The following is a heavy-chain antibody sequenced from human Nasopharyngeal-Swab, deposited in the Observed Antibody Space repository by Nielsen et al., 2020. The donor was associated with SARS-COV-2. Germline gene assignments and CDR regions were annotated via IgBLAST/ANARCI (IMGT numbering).Heavy chain of an antibody. CDR3: AKTVEYYGSGEGYYGMDV. V-gene: IGHV3-30*18. D-gene: IGHD3-10*01. CDR2: ISYDGSNK. CDR1: GFTFRSYG. Sequence: GGSLRLSRAASGFTFRSYGMHWVRQAPGKGLEWVAVISYDGSNKYYADSVKGRFTISRDNSKNTLYLQMNSLRAEDTAVYYCAKTVEYYGSGEGYYGMDVWGQGTTVTVSS. J-gene: IGHJ6*02.